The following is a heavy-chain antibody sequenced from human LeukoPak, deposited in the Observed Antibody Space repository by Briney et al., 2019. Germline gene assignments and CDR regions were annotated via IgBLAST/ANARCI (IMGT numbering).Heavy chain of an antibody. Sequence: PSETLSLTCAVYGGSFSGYYWSWIRQPPGKGLEWIASVPYSGSTSYNPSLKSRVSISVDTSKNQFSLKLSSVTAADTAVYYCARHAGAYCSSTTCQSFDYWGQGTLVTVSS. D-gene: IGHD2-2*01. CDR2: VPYSGST. J-gene: IGHJ4*02. CDR1: GGSFSGYY. CDR3: ARHAGAYCSSTTCQSFDY. V-gene: IGHV4-34*01.